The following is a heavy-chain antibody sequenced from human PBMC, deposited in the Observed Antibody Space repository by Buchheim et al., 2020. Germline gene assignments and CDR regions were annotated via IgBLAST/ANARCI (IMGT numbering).Heavy chain of an antibody. CDR1: GGSISSGSYY. CDR2: IYTSGST. CDR3: ARDDTYYDFWSGYYQNWFDP. Sequence: QVQLQESGPGLVKPSQTLSLTCTVSGGSISSGSYYWSWIRQPAGKGLERIGRIYTSGSTNYNPSLKSRVTISVDTSKNQFSLKLSSVTAADTAVYYCARDDTYYDFWSGYYQNWFDPWGQGTL. J-gene: IGHJ5*02. D-gene: IGHD3-3*01. V-gene: IGHV4-61*02.